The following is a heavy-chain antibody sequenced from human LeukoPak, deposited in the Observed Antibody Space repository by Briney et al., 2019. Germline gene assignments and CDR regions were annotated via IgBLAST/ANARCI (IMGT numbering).Heavy chain of an antibody. J-gene: IGHJ4*02. CDR2: IIPIFGTA. CDR3: ARSQWLAPFDY. CDR1: GGTFSSYA. Sequence: SVKVSCKASGGTFSSYAISWVRQAPGQGLEWMGRIIPIFGTANYAQKFQGRVTITTDESTSTAYMELRSLRSDDTAVYYCARSQWLAPFDYWGQGTLVTVSS. D-gene: IGHD6-19*01. V-gene: IGHV1-69*05.